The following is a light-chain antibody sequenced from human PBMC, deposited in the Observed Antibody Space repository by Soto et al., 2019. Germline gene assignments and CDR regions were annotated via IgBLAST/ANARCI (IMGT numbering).Light chain of an antibody. CDR3: MQGLQPPRT. CDR1: QSLLYINGYNY. J-gene: IGKJ1*01. Sequence: DIVMTQSPLSLPVTPGEPASISCRSSQSLLYINGYNYLDWYLQKPGQSPQLLIYLGSNRASGVPDRFSGSGSGTDFTLKISRVEAEDVGVYYCMQGLQPPRTFGQGTKVEIK. V-gene: IGKV2-28*01. CDR2: LGS.